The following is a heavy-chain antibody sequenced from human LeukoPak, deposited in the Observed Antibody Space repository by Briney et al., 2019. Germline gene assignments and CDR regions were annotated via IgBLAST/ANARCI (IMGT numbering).Heavy chain of an antibody. V-gene: IGHV3-74*01. J-gene: IGHJ4*02. CDR3: ATLNSFGHDY. CDR2: IDTDGRTT. D-gene: IGHD5-18*01. CDR1: GFTFSSFW. Sequence: GGSLTLSCAASGFTFSSFWMHWVRQPPGQGLVWVSRIDTDGRTTTYADSVKGRFTISRDNARNTVYLQINSLRAEDTAVYYCATLNSFGHDYWGQGILVTVSS.